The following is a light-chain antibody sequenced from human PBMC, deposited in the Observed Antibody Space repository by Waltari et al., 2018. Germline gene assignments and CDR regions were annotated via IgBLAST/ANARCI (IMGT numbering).Light chain of an antibody. J-gene: IGLJ2*01. CDR3: AVWDSGLSAVL. Sequence: QSVLTQPPSVSEAARRSVTISCSGSSSNIGNNSVSWYQQLPGTAPILLIFYTDRRPSGVSDRFSGSKSGASASLAISGLQTEDEADYYCAVWDSGLSAVLFGRGTRLTVL. V-gene: IGLV1-36*01. CDR1: SSNIGNNS. CDR2: YTD.